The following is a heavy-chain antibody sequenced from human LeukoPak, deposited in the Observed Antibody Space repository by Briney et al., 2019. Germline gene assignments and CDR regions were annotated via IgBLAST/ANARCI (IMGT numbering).Heavy chain of an antibody. CDR3: ARESHETREDY. D-gene: IGHD1-1*01. CDR2: ISANNGDT. J-gene: IGHJ4*02. V-gene: IGHV1-18*01. CDR1: GYTFTSYG. Sequence: ASVKVSCKASGYTFTSYGISWVRQAPGQGLEWMGWISANNGDTDYPPKLQDRVTMTTDTYTSTAYMELRSLRSDDTAMYYCARESHETREDYWGQGTLVTVSS.